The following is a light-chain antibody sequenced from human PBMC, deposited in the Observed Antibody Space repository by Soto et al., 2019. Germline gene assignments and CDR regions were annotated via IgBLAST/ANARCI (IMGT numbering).Light chain of an antibody. V-gene: IGKV1-12*01. CDR1: QGISSW. CDR2: AAS. Sequence: DIQMTQSPSSVSASVGDRVTITCRASQGISSWLAWYQHKPGKAPNILIYAASSVQSGVPSRFSGSGSGTDFTLTITNLQPEDFATYYCQQSYSIPYTFGQGTKVDIK. CDR3: QQSYSIPYT. J-gene: IGKJ2*01.